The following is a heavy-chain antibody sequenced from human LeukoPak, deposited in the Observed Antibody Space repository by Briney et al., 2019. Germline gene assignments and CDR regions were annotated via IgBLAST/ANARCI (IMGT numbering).Heavy chain of an antibody. V-gene: IGHV1-18*01. CDR3: ARLDYNRDYFYYYGMDV. CDR1: GYTFTSSG. CDR2: ISGYNGNT. Sequence: ASVKVSCKASGYTFTSSGISWARQAPGQGLEWMGWISGYNGNTNYAQKLQGRVTMTTDTSTSTAYMELRSLRSDDTAVYYCARLDYNRDYFYYYGMDVWGQGTTVTVSS. D-gene: IGHD4-11*01. J-gene: IGHJ6*02.